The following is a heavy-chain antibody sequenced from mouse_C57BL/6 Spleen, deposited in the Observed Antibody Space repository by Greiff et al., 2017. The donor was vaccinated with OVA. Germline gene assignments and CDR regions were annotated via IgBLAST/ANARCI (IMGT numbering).Heavy chain of an antibody. CDR3: AREEDGYGSLYWYFDV. CDR2: INPNNGGT. D-gene: IGHD1-1*01. CDR1: GYTFTDYY. Sequence: VQLQQSGPELVKPGASVKISCKASGYTFTDYYMNWVKQSHGKSLEWIGDINPNNGGTSYNQKFKGKATLTVDKSSSTAYMELRSLTSENSAVYYCAREEDGYGSLYWYFDVWGTGTTVTVSS. V-gene: IGHV1-26*01. J-gene: IGHJ1*03.